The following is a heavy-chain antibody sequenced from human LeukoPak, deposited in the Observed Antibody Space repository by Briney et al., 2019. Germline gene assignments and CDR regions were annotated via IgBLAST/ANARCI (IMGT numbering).Heavy chain of an antibody. D-gene: IGHD3-9*01. Sequence: SETLSLTCTASGGSISSYYWSWIRQPAGKGLEWIGRIYTSGSTNYNPSLKSRVTISVDTSKNQFSLKLSSVTAADTAVYYCARRLLTGYYRNNPRGSSFDYWGQGTLVTVSS. CDR1: GGSISSYY. CDR2: IYTSGST. J-gene: IGHJ4*02. CDR3: ARRLLTGYYRNNPRGSSFDY. V-gene: IGHV4-4*07.